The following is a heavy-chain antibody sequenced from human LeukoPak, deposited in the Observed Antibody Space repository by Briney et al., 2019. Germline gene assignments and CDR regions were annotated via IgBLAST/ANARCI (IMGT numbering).Heavy chain of an antibody. Sequence: ASVKVSCKASGYTFTSYGISWVRQAPGQGLEWMGWISAYNGNTNYAQKLQGRVTMTTDASTSTAYMELRSLRSDDTAVYYCARGPAGIVGARWDFDYWGQGTLVTVSS. J-gene: IGHJ4*02. CDR2: ISAYNGNT. D-gene: IGHD1-26*01. CDR3: ARGPAGIVGARWDFDY. V-gene: IGHV1-18*01. CDR1: GYTFTSYG.